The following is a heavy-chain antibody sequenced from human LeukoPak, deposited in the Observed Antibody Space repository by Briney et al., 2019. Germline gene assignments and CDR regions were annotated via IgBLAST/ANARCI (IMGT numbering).Heavy chain of an antibody. CDR1: GGSFSGYY. J-gene: IGHJ3*02. D-gene: IGHD5-18*01. V-gene: IGHV4-34*01. CDR3: ARRAGYSYGWDVFDI. Sequence: SETLSLTCAVYGGSFSGYYWSWIRQPPGKGLEWIGEINHSGSTNYNPSLKSRVTMSIDTSKNHFSLKLSSVTAADTAVYYCARRAGYSYGWDVFDIWGQGTMVTVSS. CDR2: INHSGST.